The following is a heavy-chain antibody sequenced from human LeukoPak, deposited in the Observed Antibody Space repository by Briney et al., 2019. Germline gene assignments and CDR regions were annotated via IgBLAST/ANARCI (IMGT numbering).Heavy chain of an antibody. J-gene: IGHJ4*02. Sequence: SETLSLTCTVSGDFISSYYWNWIRRPPGEGLEWIGYIYYSGSTNYNPSLKSRVTISIDTSKNQFSLKLSSVTAADTAVYYCAITPGYSSGWYAYWGQGTLVTVSS. CDR3: AITPGYSSGWYAY. CDR2: IYYSGST. V-gene: IGHV4-59*01. CDR1: GDFISSYY. D-gene: IGHD6-19*01.